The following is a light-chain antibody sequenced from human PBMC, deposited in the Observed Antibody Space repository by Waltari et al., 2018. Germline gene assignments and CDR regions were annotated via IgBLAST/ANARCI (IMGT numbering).Light chain of an antibody. CDR3: LFWPSNVWV. CDR1: SDFNVGDFI. CDR2: YNSDSEK. J-gene: IGLJ3*02. V-gene: IGLV5-37*01. Sequence: QPVLTQPPSSSASPGESARLTCTLPSDFNVGDFIIYWYQQRPGSPPRFLLYYNSDSEKAQGSGVPRRFSGSQDASATAWLLLISWLQSEDEADYYCLFWPSNVWVFGGGTKLTVL.